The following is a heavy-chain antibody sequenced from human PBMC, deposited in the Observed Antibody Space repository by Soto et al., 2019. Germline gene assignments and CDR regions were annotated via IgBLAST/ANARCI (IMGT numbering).Heavy chain of an antibody. CDR1: GFTFSDYS. CDR3: AKDSNPSSSSWSYFDY. CDR2: ISKSSCST. V-gene: IGHV3-21*04. Sequence: GGSLRLSCAVSGFTFSDYSMNWVRQAPGRGLEWISTISKSSCSTYYADSVKGRFTIYRDSAKNTLYLQMNGLRAEDTAVYYCAKDSNPSSSSWSYFDYWGQGTLVTVSS. D-gene: IGHD6-13*01. J-gene: IGHJ4*02.